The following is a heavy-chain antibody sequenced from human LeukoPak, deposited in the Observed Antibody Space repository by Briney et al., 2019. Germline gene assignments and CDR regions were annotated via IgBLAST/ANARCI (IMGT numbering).Heavy chain of an antibody. V-gene: IGHV3-48*04. Sequence: GPLRLSCAASGFTYSSYSMNWVRQAPGKGLEWVSYISSSSSTIYYADSVKGRFTISRGNAKNSLYLQMNSLRAEDTAVYYCARDVWIQLWVQDGGQFDYWGQGTLVTVSS. D-gene: IGHD5-18*01. CDR3: ARDVWIQLWVQDGGQFDY. CDR2: ISSSSSTI. CDR1: GFTYSSYS. J-gene: IGHJ4*02.